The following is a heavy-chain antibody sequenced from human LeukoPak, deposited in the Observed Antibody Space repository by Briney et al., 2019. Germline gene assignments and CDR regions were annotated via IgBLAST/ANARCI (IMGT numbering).Heavy chain of an antibody. CDR3: ARHPSGDFYAPGPFEL. Sequence: GESLKISCKGSGYTFTTYWIGWVRQMPGKGLEWMGIIYPGDSDTRYSPSLQGQVTISVDKSINTAYLQWSSLEASDTAMYYCARHPSGDFYAPGPFELWGQGTLVSVSS. CDR1: GYTFTTYW. D-gene: IGHD3-10*02. V-gene: IGHV5-51*01. J-gene: IGHJ1*01. CDR2: IYPGDSDT.